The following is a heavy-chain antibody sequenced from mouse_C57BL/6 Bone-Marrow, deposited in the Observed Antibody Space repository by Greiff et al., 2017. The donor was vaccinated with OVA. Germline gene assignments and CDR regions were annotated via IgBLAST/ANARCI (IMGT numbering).Heavy chain of an antibody. V-gene: IGHV3-6*01. D-gene: IGHD2-1*01. Sequence: VQVVESGPGLVKPSQSLSLTCSVTGYSITSGYYWNWIRQFPGNKLEWMGYISYDGSNNYNPSLKNRISITRDTSKNQFFLKLNSVTTEDTATYYCARGPIYYGNPWFAYWGQGTLDTVSA. J-gene: IGHJ3*01. CDR2: ISYDGSN. CDR3: ARGPIYYGNPWFAY. CDR1: GYSITSGYY.